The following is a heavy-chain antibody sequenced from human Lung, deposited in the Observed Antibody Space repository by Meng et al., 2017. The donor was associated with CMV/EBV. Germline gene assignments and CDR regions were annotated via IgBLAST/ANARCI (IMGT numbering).Heavy chain of an antibody. CDR1: GYSFATYW. J-gene: IGHJ4*02. CDR3: ARHYDSSWFDY. D-gene: IGHD6-13*01. CDR2: IYCGDSKT. Sequence: GGSLRLSCKSSGYSFATYWIGWVRQMPGKDLEWMGMIYCGDSKTIYSPFFQGQVTISADKSISTAYLQWSSLQASDTAMYYCARHYDSSWFDYWGQGTLVTVSS. V-gene: IGHV5-51*01.